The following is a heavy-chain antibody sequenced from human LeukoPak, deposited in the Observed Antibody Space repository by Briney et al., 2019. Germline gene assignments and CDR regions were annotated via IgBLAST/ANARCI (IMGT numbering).Heavy chain of an antibody. V-gene: IGHV1-2*02. Sequence: ASVKVCCKASGYSYTGYKIHWVGQAPGQGLEWMGWIKPNSGATNYPQTYHGRVTMTRDTSTSTAYMDLSSLKSGDTAVYYCARLEGKLDSIGWYDVGDSWFDPWGQGALVTVSS. D-gene: IGHD6-19*01. J-gene: IGHJ5*02. CDR3: ARLEGKLDSIGWYDVGDSWFDP. CDR2: IKPNSGAT. CDR1: GYSYTGYK.